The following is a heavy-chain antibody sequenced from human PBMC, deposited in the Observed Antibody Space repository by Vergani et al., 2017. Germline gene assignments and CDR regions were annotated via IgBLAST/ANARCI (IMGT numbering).Heavy chain of an antibody. CDR2: INPSGGHT. V-gene: IGHV1-46*03. D-gene: IGHD3-9*01. CDR3: ASGDYGILTGYRY. Sequence: VQVVRSGAAVKNSGASVKVSCKTSGYTFSNYYMHWVRQAPGRGLEWMGIINPSGGHTNYAQKFQGRVTMTRDKSTSTVYMELSSLRSEDTAIYYCASGDYGILTGYRYWGQGTMVTVSA. J-gene: IGHJ4*01. CDR1: GYTFSNYY.